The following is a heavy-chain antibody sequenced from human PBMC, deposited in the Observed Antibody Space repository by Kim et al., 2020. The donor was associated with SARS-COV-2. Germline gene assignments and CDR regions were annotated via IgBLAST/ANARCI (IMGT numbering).Heavy chain of an antibody. Sequence: SVKVSCKASGGTFSSYAISWVRQAPGQGLEWMGGIIPIFGTANYAQKFQGRVTITADESTSTAYMELSSLRSEDTAVYYCARGSYYDILTGPEETNWFDPWGQGTLVTVSS. D-gene: IGHD3-9*01. CDR2: IIPIFGTA. V-gene: IGHV1-69*13. CDR1: GGTFSSYA. CDR3: ARGSYYDILTGPEETNWFDP. J-gene: IGHJ5*02.